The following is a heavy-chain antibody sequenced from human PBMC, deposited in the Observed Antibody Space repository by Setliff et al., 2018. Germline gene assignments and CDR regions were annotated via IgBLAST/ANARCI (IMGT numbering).Heavy chain of an antibody. CDR1: GGSISSGSDY. CDR3: ARESATIGEFPLYYFDK. J-gene: IGHJ4*02. V-gene: IGHV4-61*09. D-gene: IGHD3-10*01. CDR2: FHTGGAT. Sequence: PSETLSLTCSVSGGSISSGSDYWTWIRQPAGKGLEWIGHFHTGGATDYNLSLKSRVTISLDSSKNQFSLRLSSVTAADAAVYFCARESATIGEFPLYYFDKWGQGIPVTVSS.